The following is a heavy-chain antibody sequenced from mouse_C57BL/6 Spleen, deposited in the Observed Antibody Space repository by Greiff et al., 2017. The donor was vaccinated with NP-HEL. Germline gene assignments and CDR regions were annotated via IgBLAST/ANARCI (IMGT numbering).Heavy chain of an antibody. J-gene: IGHJ4*01. Sequence: EVMLVESGGGLVQPGGSLKLSCAASGFTFSDYYMYWVRQTPEKRLEWVAYISNGGGSTYYPDTVKGRFTISRDNAKNTLYLQMSRLKSVDTAMYYCARRFITTVVRGYAMDYWGQGTSVTVSS. D-gene: IGHD1-1*01. CDR3: ARRFITTVVRGYAMDY. V-gene: IGHV5-12*01. CDR2: ISNGGGST. CDR1: GFTFSDYY.